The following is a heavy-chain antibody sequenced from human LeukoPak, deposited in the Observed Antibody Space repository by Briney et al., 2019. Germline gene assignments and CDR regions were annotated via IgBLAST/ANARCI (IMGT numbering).Heavy chain of an antibody. CDR3: ARRGFFDY. J-gene: IGHJ4*02. CDR1: GAPISDYY. CDR2: ISNSGST. V-gene: IGHV4-59*08. Sequence: SETLSLTCAISGAPISDYYWSWIRQSPGKGLEWIGVISNSGSTSYNPSLKSRVAISRDTSKNQLSPNVSSVAAADTAVYYCARRGFFDYWGQGNPGHRLL.